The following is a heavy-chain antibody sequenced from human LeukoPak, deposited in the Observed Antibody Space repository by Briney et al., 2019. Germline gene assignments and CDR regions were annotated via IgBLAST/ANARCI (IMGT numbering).Heavy chain of an antibody. Sequence: ASVKVSCKASGGTFSSYAISWVRQAPGQGLEWMGRIIPIFGTANYAQKFQGRVTITTDESTSTAYMELSSLRSEDTAAYYCARGPREYSSGWHFDYWGQGTLVTVSS. V-gene: IGHV1-69*05. J-gene: IGHJ4*02. CDR3: ARGPREYSSGWHFDY. CDR1: GGTFSSYA. CDR2: IIPIFGTA. D-gene: IGHD6-19*01.